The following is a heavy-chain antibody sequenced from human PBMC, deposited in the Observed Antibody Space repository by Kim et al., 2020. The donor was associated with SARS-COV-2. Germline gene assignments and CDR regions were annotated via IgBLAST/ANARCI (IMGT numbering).Heavy chain of an antibody. V-gene: IGHV4-39*01. D-gene: IGHD2-2*01. CDR3: ARHSRFRDAFDI. Sequence: YYNPSLKSRVAISVDTSKNQFSLKLSSVTAADTAVYYCARHSRFRDAFDIWGQGTMVTVSS. J-gene: IGHJ3*02.